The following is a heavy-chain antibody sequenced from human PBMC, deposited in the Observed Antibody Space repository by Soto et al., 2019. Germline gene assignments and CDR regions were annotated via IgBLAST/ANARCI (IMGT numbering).Heavy chain of an antibody. CDR1: GGSISSGGYY. D-gene: IGHD4-4*01. CDR3: ARGFSVTNYYYYYMDV. Sequence: PSETLSLTCTVSGGSISSGGYYWSWIRQHPGKGLEWIGYIYYSGSTYYNPSLKSRVTISVDTSKNQFSLKLSSVTAADTAVYYCARGFSVTNYYYYYMDVWGKGTTVTVSS. CDR2: IYYSGST. V-gene: IGHV4-31*03. J-gene: IGHJ6*03.